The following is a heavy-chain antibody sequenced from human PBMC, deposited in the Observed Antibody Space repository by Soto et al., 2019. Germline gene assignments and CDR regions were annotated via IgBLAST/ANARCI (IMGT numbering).Heavy chain of an antibody. CDR1: GVTFSNYA. CDR2: LSGSGGTT. J-gene: IGHJ5*01. V-gene: IGHV3-23*01. CDR3: AKQGADYCSGADTFCLDS. D-gene: IGHD3-10*01. Sequence: PGGSLRLSCTVSGVTFSNYAMNWVRQAPGKGLEWVSSLSGSGGTTYYADSVKGRFIISRDNSKTTLYLLMNSLRAEDTALYYCAKQGADYCSGADTFCLDSWGQGALVNVSS.